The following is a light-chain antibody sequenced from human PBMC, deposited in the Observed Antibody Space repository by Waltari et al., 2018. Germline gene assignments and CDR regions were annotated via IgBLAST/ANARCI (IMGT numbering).Light chain of an antibody. J-gene: IGLJ2*01. Sequence: QPVLTQPPSASASLGASVTLTCTLTSGYRNYTVAWDQPSPGKGPRCVLRGGNGGIVGIKGDGIPDRFSVLGSGLIRYLTIKNIQEEDESEYHCGADFGSGSNFVYVVFGGGTKLTVL. V-gene: IGLV9-49*01. CDR3: GADFGSGSNFVYVV. CDR2: GGNGGIVG. CDR1: SGYRNYT.